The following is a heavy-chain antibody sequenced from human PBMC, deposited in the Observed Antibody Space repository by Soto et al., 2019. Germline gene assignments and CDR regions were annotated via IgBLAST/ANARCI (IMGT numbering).Heavy chain of an antibody. D-gene: IGHD3-22*01. Sequence: GSLRLSFVGSGFTFIVYEINLVRQAKGKGLEWVLNIRRSGSNIHYADSVKTRFTISRDNAKNSLYLQMNSLRAEDKAVYYCTRVRDSNDYWGQGTLVTVSS. CDR3: TRVRDSNDY. CDR1: GFTFIVYE. J-gene: IGHJ4*02. CDR2: IRRSGSNI. V-gene: IGHV3-48*03.